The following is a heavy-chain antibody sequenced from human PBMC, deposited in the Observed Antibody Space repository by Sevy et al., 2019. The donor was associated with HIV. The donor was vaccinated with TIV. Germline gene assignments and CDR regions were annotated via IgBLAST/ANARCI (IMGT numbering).Heavy chain of an antibody. Sequence: GGSLRLSCAASGFTFSYHGMHWVRQAPGKGLVWVSQIKHDGSSTTYADSVRGRFTISRDNAKNTLYLEMKNLRAEDTAVYYCAREGVDFWSGPVDFYYGMDVWGPGATVTVSS. CDR2: IKHDGSST. J-gene: IGHJ6*02. V-gene: IGHV3-74*01. CDR1: GFTFSYHG. CDR3: AREGVDFWSGPVDFYYGMDV. D-gene: IGHD3-3*01.